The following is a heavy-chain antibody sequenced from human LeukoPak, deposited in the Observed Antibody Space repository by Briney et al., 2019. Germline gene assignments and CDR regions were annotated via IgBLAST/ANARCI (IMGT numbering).Heavy chain of an antibody. J-gene: IGHJ4*02. CDR3: ARYYYGSGSLPGADY. V-gene: IGHV4-30-4*01. Sequence: PSETLSLTCTVSGGSISSGDYYWSWIRQPPGKGLEWIGYIYYSGSTYYNPSLKSRVTISVDTSKNQFSLKLSSVTAADTAVYYCARYYYGSGSLPGADYWGQGTLVTVSS. CDR1: GGSISSGDYY. D-gene: IGHD3-10*01. CDR2: IYYSGST.